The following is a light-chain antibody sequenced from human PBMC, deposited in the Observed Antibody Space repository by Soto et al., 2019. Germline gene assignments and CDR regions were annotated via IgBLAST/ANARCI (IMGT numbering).Light chain of an antibody. Sequence: EIVLKHSPATLSLSPCERATLSCRASQSVSSYLAWYQQKPGQAPRLLIYDASNRATGIPARFSGSGSGTDFTLTISSLEPEDFAVYYCQQRSNWPLTFGGGTKVDIK. J-gene: IGKJ4*01. V-gene: IGKV3-11*01. CDR2: DAS. CDR3: QQRSNWPLT. CDR1: QSVSSY.